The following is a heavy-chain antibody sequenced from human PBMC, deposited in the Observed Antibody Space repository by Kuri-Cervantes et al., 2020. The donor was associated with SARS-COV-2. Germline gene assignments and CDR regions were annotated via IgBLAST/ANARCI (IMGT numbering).Heavy chain of an antibody. CDR2: INPNGGT. CDR1: GYTFIDYS. J-gene: IGHJ4*02. V-gene: IGHV1-2*02. Sequence: ASVKVSCKASGYTFIDYSMHWVRQAPGQGPEWMGWINPNGGTNSAQKFQGRVTMTRDTSTSTVRMELSRLRYYDTAVFYCARNRRTGGYSFDFDLWGQGTLVTVSS. CDR3: ARNRRTGGYSFDFDL. D-gene: IGHD5-18*01.